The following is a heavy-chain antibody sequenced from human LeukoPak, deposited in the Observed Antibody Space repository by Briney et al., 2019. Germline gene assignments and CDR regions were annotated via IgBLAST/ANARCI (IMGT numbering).Heavy chain of an antibody. J-gene: IGHJ4*02. V-gene: IGHV3-23*01. CDR3: AKGSARGDLRFLATDDY. CDR1: GFTFSSYA. D-gene: IGHD5-12*01. CDR2: ISGSGGST. Sequence: QPGGSLRLPCAASGFTFSSYAMSWVRQAPGKGLEWVSAISGSGGSTYYADSVKGRFTISRDSSKNTLYLQMNSLRAEDTAVYYCAKGSARGDLRFLATDDYWGQGTLVTVSS.